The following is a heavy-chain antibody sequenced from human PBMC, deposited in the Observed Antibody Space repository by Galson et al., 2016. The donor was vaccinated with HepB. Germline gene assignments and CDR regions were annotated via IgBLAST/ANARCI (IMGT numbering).Heavy chain of an antibody. CDR2: ISYDGRKI. CDR1: GFTFTSRA. V-gene: IGHV3-30-3*02. Sequence: SLRLSCAASGFTFTSRAMHWVRQAPGKGLEWVAVISYDGRKIFYADSVRGRFSISRDNSKNTLFLQMNSLRAEDTAVYYCTKTGSGWYSDYWGQGTLVTVSS. J-gene: IGHJ4*02. CDR3: TKTGSGWYSDY. D-gene: IGHD6-19*01.